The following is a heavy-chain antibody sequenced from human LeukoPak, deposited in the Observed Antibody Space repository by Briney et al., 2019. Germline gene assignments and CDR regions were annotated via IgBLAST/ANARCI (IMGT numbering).Heavy chain of an antibody. CDR3: AVGYSSSWYSGNWFDP. CDR2: IYYSGST. D-gene: IGHD6-13*01. Sequence: SETLSLTCTVSGGSVSSGSYYWSWIRQPPGKGLEWIGYIYYSGSTNYNPSLKSRVTISVDTSKNQFSLKPSSVTAADTAVYYCAVGYSSSWYSGNWFDPWGQGTLVTVSS. CDR1: GGSVSSGSYY. J-gene: IGHJ5*02. V-gene: IGHV4-61*01.